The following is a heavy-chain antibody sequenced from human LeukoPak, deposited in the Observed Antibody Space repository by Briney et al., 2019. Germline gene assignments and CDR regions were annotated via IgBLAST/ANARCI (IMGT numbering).Heavy chain of an antibody. J-gene: IGHJ4*02. CDR1: GFTFDDYA. CDR2: ISGDGGST. CDR3: ATGTLSAAGTQSFDY. Sequence: GGSLRLSCAASGFTFDDYAIHGVRQAPGKGLEWVSVISGDGGSTYYAASVECRFTISRDNSKNSLYLLMTSLRTEDTALYYCATGTLSAAGTQSFDYWGQGTLVTVSS. V-gene: IGHV3-43*02. D-gene: IGHD6-13*01.